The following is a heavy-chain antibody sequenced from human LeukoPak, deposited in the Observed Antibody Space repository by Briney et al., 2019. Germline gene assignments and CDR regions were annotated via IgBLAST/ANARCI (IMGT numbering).Heavy chain of an antibody. V-gene: IGHV3-21*01. J-gene: IGHJ6*03. CDR1: GFTFSSYS. CDR2: IISSSSHT. CDR3: ATTRAPSNGRVLYYMDV. D-gene: IGHD1-1*01. Sequence: PGESLRLSCAASGFTFSSYSMNWVRQAPGKGLEWVSSIISSSSHTYYADSVKGRFTISRDNAKNSLYLQMNSLRAEDTAVYYCATTRAPSNGRVLYYMDVWGKGTTVTVSS.